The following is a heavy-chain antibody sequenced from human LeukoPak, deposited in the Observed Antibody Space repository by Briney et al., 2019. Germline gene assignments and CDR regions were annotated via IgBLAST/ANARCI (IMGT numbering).Heavy chain of an antibody. CDR1: GYSFTSYW. V-gene: IGHV5-51*01. CDR3: ARWGSYVSIAAAGTGPYYFDY. J-gene: IGHJ4*02. Sequence: RGESLKISCKGSGYSFTSYWIGWVRQMPGKGLEWMGIIYPGDSDTRYSPSFQGQVTISADKSISTAYLQWSSLKASDTAMYYCARWGSYVSIAAAGTGPYYFDYWGQGTLVTVSS. D-gene: IGHD6-13*01. CDR2: IYPGDSDT.